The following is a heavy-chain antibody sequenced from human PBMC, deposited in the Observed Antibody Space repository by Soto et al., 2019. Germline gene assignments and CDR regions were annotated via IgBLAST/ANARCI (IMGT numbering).Heavy chain of an antibody. V-gene: IGHV1-3*01. Sequence: GASVKVSCKASGYTFTSYAMHWVRQAPGQRLEWMGWINASNGNTKYAQKFQGRVTITRDTSTSTACMELSSLRSEDTAVYYCARGYLVPLDYWGQGTLVTVSS. CDR1: GYTFTSYA. CDR2: INASNGNT. CDR3: ARGYLVPLDY. D-gene: IGHD6-13*01. J-gene: IGHJ4*02.